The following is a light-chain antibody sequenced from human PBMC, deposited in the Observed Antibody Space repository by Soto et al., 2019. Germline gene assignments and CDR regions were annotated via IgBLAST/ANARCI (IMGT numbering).Light chain of an antibody. V-gene: IGLV2-8*01. Sequence: QSALTQPPSASGSPGQSVTISCTGTSSDVGGYNYVSWYQQHPGKAPKLMIYEVNKRPSGVPDRFSGSKSGNTASLTVSGLQAEDEADYYCSSYAGTPFVFVTGTKVTVL. J-gene: IGLJ1*01. CDR1: SSDVGGYNY. CDR3: SSYAGTPFV. CDR2: EVN.